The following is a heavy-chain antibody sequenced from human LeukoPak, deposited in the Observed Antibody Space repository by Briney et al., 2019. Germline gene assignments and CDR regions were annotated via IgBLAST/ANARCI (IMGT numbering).Heavy chain of an antibody. J-gene: IGHJ4*02. D-gene: IGHD6-19*01. V-gene: IGHV3-7*01. CDR2: MRQDGSEK. Sequence: GGSLRLSCAASGFTFSSHWLHWVRQPPGKGLEWVANMRQDGSEKYYVDSVKGRFTISRDNAKSSLYLQMNSLRAEDTAVYYCATHSGWRFDYWGQGTLVTVSS. CDR3: ATHSGWRFDY. CDR1: GFTFSSHW.